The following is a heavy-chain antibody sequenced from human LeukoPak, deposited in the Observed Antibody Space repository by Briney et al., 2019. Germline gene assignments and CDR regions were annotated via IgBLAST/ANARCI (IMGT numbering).Heavy chain of an antibody. CDR2: IIPIFGTA. CDR1: GGTFSSYA. D-gene: IGHD3-3*01. J-gene: IGHJ4*02. Sequence: ASVKVSCKASGGTFSSYAISWVRQAPGQGLEWMGGIIPIFGTANYAQKFQGRVTITTDESTSTAYMELSSLRSEDTAVYYCATDRTQLDLDYWGQGTLVTVSS. V-gene: IGHV1-69*05. CDR3: ATDRTQLDLDY.